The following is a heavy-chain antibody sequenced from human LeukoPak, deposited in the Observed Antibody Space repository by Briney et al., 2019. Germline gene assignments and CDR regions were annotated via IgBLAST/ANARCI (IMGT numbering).Heavy chain of an antibody. CDR1: GFTFSNVW. Sequence: GGSLRLSCAASGFTFSNVWMSWVRQAPGKGLEWVGRIKSKTDGGTTDYAAPVKGRFTISRDDSKNTLYLQMISLKTEDTAVYYCTTYGDYEGLIDYWGQGALVTVSS. CDR2: IKSKTDGGTT. CDR3: TTYGDYEGLIDY. V-gene: IGHV3-15*01. J-gene: IGHJ4*02. D-gene: IGHD4-17*01.